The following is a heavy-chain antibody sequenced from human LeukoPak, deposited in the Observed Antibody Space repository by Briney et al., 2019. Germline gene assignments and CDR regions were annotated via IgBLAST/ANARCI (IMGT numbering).Heavy chain of an antibody. CDR1: GFTFSSYA. J-gene: IGHJ4*02. V-gene: IGHV3-23*01. D-gene: IGHD1-7*01. CDR3: AKSLTGTTLVFDY. Sequence: PGGSLRLSCAASGFTFSSYAMSWVRQAPGKGLEWVSAISGSGGSTYYADSVKGRFTISRDNSKNTLYLQMNSLRAEDAAVYYCAKSLTGTTLVFDYWGQGTLVTVSS. CDR2: ISGSGGST.